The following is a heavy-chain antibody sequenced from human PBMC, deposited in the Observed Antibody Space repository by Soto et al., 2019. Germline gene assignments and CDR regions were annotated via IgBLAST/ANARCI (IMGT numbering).Heavy chain of an antibody. V-gene: IGHV4-39*01. CDR2: IYYSGST. D-gene: IGHD2-2*01. Sequence: QLQLQESGPGLVKPSETLSLTCTVSGGSISSRSYYWGWIRQPPGKGLEWIGSIYYSGSTYYNPSLKGRVTISVDTSKNQFSLKLSSVTAADTAVYDCARTGYCSSTSGWFDLWGRGTLVTVSS. CDR1: GGSISSRSYY. CDR3: ARTGYCSSTSGWFDL. J-gene: IGHJ2*01.